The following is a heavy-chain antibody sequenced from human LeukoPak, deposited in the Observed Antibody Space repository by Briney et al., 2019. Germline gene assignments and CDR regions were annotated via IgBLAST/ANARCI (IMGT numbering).Heavy chain of an antibody. J-gene: IGHJ4*02. D-gene: IGHD5-24*01. CDR3: ARKGDDGYNFGY. CDR1: GYTFTGYY. Sequence: ASVKVSCKASGYTFTGYYIHWVRQAPGQGLEWMGWINPNSGGTTYAQNFQGRGTMTRDTSISTAYMELSRLRYDDTAVYYCARKGDDGYNFGYWGQGTLVTVSS. V-gene: IGHV1-2*02. CDR2: INPNSGGT.